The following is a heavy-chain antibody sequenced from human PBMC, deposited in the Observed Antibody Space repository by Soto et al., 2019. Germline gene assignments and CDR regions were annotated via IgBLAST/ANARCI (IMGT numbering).Heavy chain of an antibody. CDR3: ARGIVLVPAAISLFDY. D-gene: IGHD2-2*01. CDR1: GGSISSGGYY. V-gene: IGHV4-31*03. J-gene: IGHJ4*02. Sequence: QVQLQESGPGLVKPSQTLSLTCTVSGGSISSGGYYWSWIRQHPGKGLEWIGYIYYSGSTYYNPSLKRRVTISVDTSKNQFSLKLSSVTAADTAVYYCARGIVLVPAAISLFDYWGQGTLVTVSS. CDR2: IYYSGST.